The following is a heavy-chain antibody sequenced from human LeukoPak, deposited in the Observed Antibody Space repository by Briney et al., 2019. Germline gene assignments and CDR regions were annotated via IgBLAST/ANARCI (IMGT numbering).Heavy chain of an antibody. D-gene: IGHD2-2*01. J-gene: IGHJ3*02. CDR2: INPNSGGT. Sequence: ASVKVSCKASGYTFTGYYMHWVRQAPGQGLVWMGWINPNSGGTNYAQKFQGRVTMTRDTSISTAYMELSRLRSDDTAVYYCARGCSSTSCHFNAFDIWGQGAMVTVSS. CDR1: GYTFTGYY. V-gene: IGHV1-2*02. CDR3: ARGCSSTSCHFNAFDI.